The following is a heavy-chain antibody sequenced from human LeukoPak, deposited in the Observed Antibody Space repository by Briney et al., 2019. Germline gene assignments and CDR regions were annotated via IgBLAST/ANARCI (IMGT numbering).Heavy chain of an antibody. D-gene: IGHD3-10*01. CDR2: ISGSGGST. CDR1: GFTFSSYA. J-gene: IGHJ4*02. Sequence: GGSLRLSCAASGFTFSSYAMSWVRQAPGEGLEWVSAISGSGGSTYYADSVKGRFTISRDNSKNTLYLQMNSLRAEDTAVYYCAKDRPPITMVRGVASDYWGQGTLVTVSS. V-gene: IGHV3-23*01. CDR3: AKDRPPITMVRGVASDY.